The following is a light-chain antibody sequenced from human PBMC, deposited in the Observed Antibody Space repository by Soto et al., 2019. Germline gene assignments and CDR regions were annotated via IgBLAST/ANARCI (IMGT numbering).Light chain of an antibody. J-gene: IGLJ2*01. V-gene: IGLV1-44*01. Sequence: QAVVTQPPSASGTPGQRVGMSCSGSRFNIGGNIVNWYQHLPGTAPRLLIYSNSQRPSGVPDRFSGSKSGTSASLAISGLQSDDEADYYCAVWDDSLNGVQFGGGTKLTVL. CDR2: SNS. CDR3: AVWDDSLNGVQ. CDR1: RFNIGGNI.